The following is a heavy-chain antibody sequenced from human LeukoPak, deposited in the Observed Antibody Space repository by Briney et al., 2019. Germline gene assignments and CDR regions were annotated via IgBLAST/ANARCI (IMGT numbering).Heavy chain of an antibody. D-gene: IGHD2-8*01. J-gene: IGHJ4*02. CDR2: VYHTGAS. Sequence: SETLSFTCSVSSASINNYYWTWIRQPPGKGLEWIGYVYHTGASGYHPSLKSRVAMSLDTSKNQVSLNLRSVTAADTAVYFCTRVVNGGHFDYWGQGTLVTVSS. CDR1: SASINNYY. CDR3: TRVVNGGHFDY. V-gene: IGHV4-59*01.